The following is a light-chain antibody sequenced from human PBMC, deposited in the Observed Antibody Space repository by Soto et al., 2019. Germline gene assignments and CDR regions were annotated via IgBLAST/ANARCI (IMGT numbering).Light chain of an antibody. CDR2: SDT. J-gene: IGLJ3*02. CDR3: QSYDNSLNGVV. CDR1: SSNLGAGHN. V-gene: IGLV1-40*01. Sequence: QSVLTQPPSVSGAPGQGVAISCTGTSSNLGAGHNVHWYQQLPGTVPKLLIYSDTNRPSGVPDRFSAPKSGTSAVLAITGLQAEDEADYVCQSYDNSLNGVVFGGGTKLTVL.